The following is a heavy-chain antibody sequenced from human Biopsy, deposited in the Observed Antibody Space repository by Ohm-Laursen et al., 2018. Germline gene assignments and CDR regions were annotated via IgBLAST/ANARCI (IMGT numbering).Heavy chain of an antibody. CDR3: ARDSGMLNCGNFKYYHYYGMDV. J-gene: IGHJ6*02. CDR1: GDSVTKYY. D-gene: IGHD4-23*01. V-gene: IGHV4-59*02. CDR2: IYYSVRT. Sequence: SETLSLTCTVSGDSVTKYYWSWIRQPPGKGLEWIGHIYYSVRTTYNPSLQSRVSISVDTSRNQVSLTLSSLTAADTAVYYCARDSGMLNCGNFKYYHYYGMDVWGQGTKVTVSS.